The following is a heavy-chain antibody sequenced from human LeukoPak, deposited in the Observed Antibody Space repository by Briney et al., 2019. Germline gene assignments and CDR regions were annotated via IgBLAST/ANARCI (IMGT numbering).Heavy chain of an antibody. D-gene: IGHD2-21*02. Sequence: GRSLRLSCAASGFTFSSYGMHWVRQAPGKGLEWVAVISYDGSNKYYADSVKGRFTISRDNSKNTLYLQMNSLRAEDTAVYYCASPRRVVVTHEVDYWGQGTLVTVSS. V-gene: IGHV3-30*03. J-gene: IGHJ4*02. CDR2: ISYDGSNK. CDR3: ASPRRVVVTHEVDY. CDR1: GFTFSSYG.